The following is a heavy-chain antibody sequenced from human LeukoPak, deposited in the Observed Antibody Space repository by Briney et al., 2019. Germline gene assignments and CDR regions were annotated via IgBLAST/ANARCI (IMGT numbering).Heavy chain of an antibody. Sequence: GGSLRLSCAASGFTFSGYAMSWVRQAPGKGLEWVSGISGNGAFTYYADSVKGRFSISRDNSKNTLYLQMNSLRAEDTAVYYCAKAHSSGWYNYFDYWGQGTLVTVSS. D-gene: IGHD6-19*01. CDR3: AKAHSSGWYNYFDY. CDR1: GFTFSGYA. CDR2: ISGNGAFT. V-gene: IGHV3-23*01. J-gene: IGHJ4*02.